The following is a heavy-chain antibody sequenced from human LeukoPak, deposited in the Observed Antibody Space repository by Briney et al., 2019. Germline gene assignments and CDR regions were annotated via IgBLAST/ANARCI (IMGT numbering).Heavy chain of an antibody. CDR1: GFTFNSYA. CDR2: ITDSGVNT. CDR3: AKGSRGSYDY. V-gene: IGHV3-23*01. D-gene: IGHD1-26*01. Sequence: TGGSLRLSCAASGFTFNSYAMAWVRQAPEKGLEWVSSITDSGVNTYYADSVKGRFTISRDNSKNTLYLQMNSLRAEDTAVYYCAKGSRGSYDYWGQGTLVTVSS. J-gene: IGHJ4*02.